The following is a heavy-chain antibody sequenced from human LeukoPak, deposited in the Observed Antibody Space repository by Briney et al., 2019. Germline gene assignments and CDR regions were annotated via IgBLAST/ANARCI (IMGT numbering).Heavy chain of an antibody. CDR2: ISYVGSNK. CDR3: ARDQEGSLWFGESYSSAFDI. V-gene: IGHV3-30*01. J-gene: IGHJ3*02. D-gene: IGHD3-10*01. CDR1: GFTFSSYA. Sequence: GGSLRLSCAASGFTFSSYAMHWVRQAPGKGLEWVAVISYVGSNKYYADSVKGRFTISRDNSKNTLYLQMNSLRAEDTAVYYCARDQEGSLWFGESYSSAFDIWGQGTMVTVSS.